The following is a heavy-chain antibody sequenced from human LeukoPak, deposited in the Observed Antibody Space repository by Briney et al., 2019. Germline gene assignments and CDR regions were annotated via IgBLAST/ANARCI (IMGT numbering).Heavy chain of an antibody. D-gene: IGHD3-22*01. V-gene: IGHV1-46*01. CDR2: INPSGGST. CDR1: RYTFTSYY. J-gene: IGHJ4*02. Sequence: PEASVKVSCKASRYTFTSYYMHWVRQAPGQGLEWMGIINPSGGSTSYAQKFQGRVTMTRDTSTSTVYMELSSLRSEDTAVYYCARDRRPYDSSGYCFDYWGQGTLVTVSS. CDR3: ARDRRPYDSSGYCFDY.